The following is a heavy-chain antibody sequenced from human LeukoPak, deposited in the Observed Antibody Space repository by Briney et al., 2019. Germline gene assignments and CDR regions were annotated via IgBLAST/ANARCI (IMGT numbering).Heavy chain of an antibody. CDR2: ISGSGGST. Sequence: GGSPRLSCAASGFTFSSYAMSWVRQAPGKGLEWVSAISGSGGSTYYADSVKGRFTISRDNSKNTLYLQMNSLRAEDTAVYYCAKEKPYGGYAGRYFDYWGQGTLVTVSS. CDR1: GFTFSSYA. CDR3: AKEKPYGGYAGRYFDY. J-gene: IGHJ4*02. V-gene: IGHV3-23*01. D-gene: IGHD5-12*01.